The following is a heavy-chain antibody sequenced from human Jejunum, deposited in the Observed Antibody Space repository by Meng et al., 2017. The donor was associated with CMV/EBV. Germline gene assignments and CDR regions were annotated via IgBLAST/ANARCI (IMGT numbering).Heavy chain of an antibody. D-gene: IGHD2-15*01. CDR2: IIAIFKTP. CDR1: GDSFNNYA. V-gene: IGHV1-69*01. CDR3: ASGTPGRSYCDY. Sequence: QGQFVQLGAEVKKPGSSVKLSCRSSGDSFNNYAMSWVRQAPGQGLEWMGGIIAIFKTPNYAQRFQGRLTISADGATGTTYMELSSLTSEDTAVYFCASGTPGRSYCDYWGQGTLVTVSS. J-gene: IGHJ4*02.